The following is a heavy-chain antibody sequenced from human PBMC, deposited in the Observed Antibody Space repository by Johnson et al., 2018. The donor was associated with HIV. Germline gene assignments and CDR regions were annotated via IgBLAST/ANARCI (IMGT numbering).Heavy chain of an antibody. D-gene: IGHD1-26*01. Sequence: VQLVESGGGVVQPGGSLRLSCAASGFTFSKAWMNWVRQAPGKGLEWVGRIKSNTDGGTADYAAPVTGRFTIPRDDSKDTLYLEMKSLKTEDTAIYYCTTEVMEWELQIGWTRAFDIWGQGTMVTVSS. CDR1: GFTFSKAW. CDR2: IKSNTDGGTA. CDR3: TTEVMEWELQIGWTRAFDI. V-gene: IGHV3-15*01. J-gene: IGHJ3*02.